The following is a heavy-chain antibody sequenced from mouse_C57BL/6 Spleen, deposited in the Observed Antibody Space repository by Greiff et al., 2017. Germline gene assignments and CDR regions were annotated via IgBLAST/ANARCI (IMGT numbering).Heavy chain of an antibody. CDR2: IYPGSGNT. Sequence: QVQLKESGAELVRPGASVKLSCKASGYTFTDYYINWVKQRPGQGLEWIARIYPGSGNTYYNEKFKGKATLTAEKSSSTAYMQLSSLTSEDSAVYFCARHYSNYDDYAMDYWGQGTSVTVSS. D-gene: IGHD2-5*01. V-gene: IGHV1-76*01. CDR1: GYTFTDYY. CDR3: ARHYSNYDDYAMDY. J-gene: IGHJ4*01.